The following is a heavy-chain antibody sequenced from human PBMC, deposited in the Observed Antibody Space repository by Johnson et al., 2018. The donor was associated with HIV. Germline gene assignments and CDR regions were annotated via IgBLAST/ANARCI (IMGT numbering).Heavy chain of an antibody. Sequence: QVQLVESGGGVVQPGGSLRLSCAASGFTFSDYYMSWIRQAPGKGLEWVSYISSRGSTIYYADSVKGRFTISRDNAKNALYVQMNSLRAEDTAVYYCARAAAALRAFDIWGQGTMVTVSS. CDR3: ARAAAALRAFDI. V-gene: IGHV3-11*01. D-gene: IGHD2-2*01. CDR2: ISSRGSTI. CDR1: GFTFSDYY. J-gene: IGHJ3*02.